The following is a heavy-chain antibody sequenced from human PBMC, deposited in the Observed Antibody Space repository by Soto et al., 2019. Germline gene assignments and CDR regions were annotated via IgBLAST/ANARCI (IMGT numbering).Heavy chain of an antibody. D-gene: IGHD3-3*01. CDR3: ASQTIFGVVILFDY. CDR1: GGSISSSSYY. V-gene: IGHV4-39*01. Sequence: SETLSLTCTVSGGSISSSSYYWGWIRQPPGKGLEWIGSIYYSGSTYYNPSLKSRVTISVDTSKNQFSLKLSSVTAADTAVYYCASQTIFGVVILFDYWGQGTLVTVSS. J-gene: IGHJ4*02. CDR2: IYYSGST.